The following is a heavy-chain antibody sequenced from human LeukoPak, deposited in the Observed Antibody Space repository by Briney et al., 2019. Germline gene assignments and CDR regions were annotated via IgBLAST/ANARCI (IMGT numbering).Heavy chain of an antibody. CDR2: VSFDGNTT. J-gene: IGHJ4*02. Sequence: GGSLRLSCAASGFTFRNYAMYWVRQAPGRGLEWAAVVSFDGNTTFYSDSVKGRFAISRDNSKITLYLEMNSLRPEDTAVYYCARFRAATTRFDYWGQGTLVTVSS. D-gene: IGHD1/OR15-1a*01. V-gene: IGHV3-30*09. CDR3: ARFRAATTRFDY. CDR1: GFTFRNYA.